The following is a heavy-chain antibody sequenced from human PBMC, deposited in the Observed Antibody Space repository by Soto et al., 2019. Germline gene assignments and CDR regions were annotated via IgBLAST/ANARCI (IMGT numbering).Heavy chain of an antibody. D-gene: IGHD3-22*01. J-gene: IGHJ5*02. CDR3: ARGRYYYDSRWFDP. CDR1: GYTFTSYY. Sequence: ASVKVSCKASGYTFTSYYMHWVRQATGQELEWMGWMNPNSGNTGYAQKFQGRVTMTRNTSISTAYMELSSLRSEDTAVYYCARGRYYYDSRWFDPWGQGTLVTVS. CDR2: MNPNSGNT. V-gene: IGHV1-8*02.